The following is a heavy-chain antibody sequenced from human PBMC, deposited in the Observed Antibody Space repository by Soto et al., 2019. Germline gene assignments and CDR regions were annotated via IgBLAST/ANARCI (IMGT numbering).Heavy chain of an antibody. Sequence: GGSLRLSCAASGFTFSSYSLNWVRQAPGRGMEWVAAISGTSDYIYYADSVKGRFTISRDNAKTSLYIQMNSLRAEDTAVYYCARDHRYCSGSSCRPYYYYYGMDVWGQGTTVTVSS. D-gene: IGHD2-15*01. V-gene: IGHV3-21*01. CDR3: ARDHRYCSGSSCRPYYYYYGMDV. CDR2: ISGTSDYI. CDR1: GFTFSSYS. J-gene: IGHJ6*02.